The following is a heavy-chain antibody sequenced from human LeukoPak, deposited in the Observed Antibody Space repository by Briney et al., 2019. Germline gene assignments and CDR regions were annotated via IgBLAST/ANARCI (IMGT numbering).Heavy chain of an antibody. CDR3: ARVRGGGPDAFDI. V-gene: IGHV1-69*04. J-gene: IGHJ3*02. CDR2: IIPIFGIA. Sequence: SVKVSCKASGGTFSSYAISWVRQAPGQGLGWMGRIIPIFGIANYAQKFQGRATITADKSTSTAYMELSSLRSEDTAVYYCARVRGGGPDAFDIWGQGTMVTVSS. CDR1: GGTFSSYA. D-gene: IGHD2-15*01.